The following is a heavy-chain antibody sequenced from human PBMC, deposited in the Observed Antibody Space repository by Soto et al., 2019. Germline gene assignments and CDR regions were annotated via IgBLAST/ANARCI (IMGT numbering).Heavy chain of an antibody. Sequence: GASVKVSCKASGYTFTSYGISWVRQAPGQGLEWMGWISAYNGNTNYAQKLQGRVTMTTDTSTSTAYMELRSLRSDDTAVYYCARDAARGPSWDLFYWGQGTLVTVSS. V-gene: IGHV1-18*01. CDR3: ARDAARGPSWDLFY. D-gene: IGHD1-26*01. CDR2: ISAYNGNT. CDR1: GYTFTSYG. J-gene: IGHJ4*02.